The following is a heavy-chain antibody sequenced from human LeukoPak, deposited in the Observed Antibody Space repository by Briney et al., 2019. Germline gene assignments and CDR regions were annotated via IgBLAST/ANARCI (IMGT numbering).Heavy chain of an antibody. CDR2: INWNGGST. CDR3: AKEDRDCSSTSCYLDLYYFDY. Sequence: RPGGSLRLSCAASEFTFDDYGLSWVRQAPGKGLEWVAGINWNGGSTGYADSVKGRFTISRDNSKNTLYLQMNSLRAEDTAVYYCAKEDRDCSSTSCYLDLYYFDYWGQGTLVTVSS. D-gene: IGHD2-2*01. V-gene: IGHV3-20*04. CDR1: EFTFDDYG. J-gene: IGHJ4*02.